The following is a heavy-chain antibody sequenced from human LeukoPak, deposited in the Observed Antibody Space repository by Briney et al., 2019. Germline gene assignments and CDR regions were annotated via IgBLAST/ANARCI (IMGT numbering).Heavy chain of an antibody. CDR1: GGTFSSYA. CDR3: ARSRNTMTTHRYYYYYYMDV. CDR2: IIPIFGTA. J-gene: IGHJ6*03. V-gene: IGHV1-69*06. Sequence: ASVKVSCKASGGTFSSYAISWVRQAPGQGLEWMGGIIPIFGTANYAQKFQGRVTITADKSTSTAYMELSSLRSEDTAVYYCARSRNTMTTHRYYYYYYMDVWGKGTTVTVSS. D-gene: IGHD3-22*01.